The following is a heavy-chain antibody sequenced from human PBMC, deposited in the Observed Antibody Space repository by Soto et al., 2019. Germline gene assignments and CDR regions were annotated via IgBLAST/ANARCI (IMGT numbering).Heavy chain of an antibody. CDR1: GFTFSSYA. CDR3: AKRAYSSSSRYYYYGMDV. Sequence: GGSLRLSCAASGFTFSSYAMSWVRQAPGKGLEWVSAISGSGGSTYYADSVKGRFTISRDNSKNTLYLQMNSLRAEDTAVYYCAKRAYSSSSRYYYYGMDVWGQGTTVTVSS. V-gene: IGHV3-23*01. D-gene: IGHD6-6*01. CDR2: ISGSGGST. J-gene: IGHJ6*02.